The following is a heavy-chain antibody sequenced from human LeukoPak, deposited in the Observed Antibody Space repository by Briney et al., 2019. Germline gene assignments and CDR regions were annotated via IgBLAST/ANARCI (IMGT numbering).Heavy chain of an antibody. V-gene: IGHV4-39*07. D-gene: IGHD4-17*01. CDR3: ARPTHNTGDYTD. Sequence: SETLSLTCIVSGVSVSTSNYYWGWIRQPPGMGLEWIGSVYRSGSASYNPSLKSRVTISVDTSKNQFSLMLSPVTAADTAVYYCARPTHNTGDYTDWGQGTLVTVSS. J-gene: IGHJ4*02. CDR2: VYRSGSA. CDR1: GVSVSTSNYY.